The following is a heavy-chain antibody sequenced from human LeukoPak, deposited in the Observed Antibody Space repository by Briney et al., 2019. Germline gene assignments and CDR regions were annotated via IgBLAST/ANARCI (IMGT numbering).Heavy chain of an antibody. Sequence: PSETLSLTCAVYGGSFSGYYWSWIRQPPGKGREWIGEINHSGSTNYNPSLKSRVTISVDTSKNQFSLKLSSVTAADTAVYYCARDYGDYEDYFDYWGQGTLVTVSS. CDR1: GGSFSGYY. J-gene: IGHJ4*02. V-gene: IGHV4-34*01. D-gene: IGHD4-17*01. CDR3: ARDYGDYEDYFDY. CDR2: INHSGST.